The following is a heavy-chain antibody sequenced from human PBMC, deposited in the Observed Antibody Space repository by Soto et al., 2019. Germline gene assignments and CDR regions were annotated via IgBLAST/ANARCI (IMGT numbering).Heavy chain of an antibody. Sequence: SETLSLTCTVSGGSISSGNYYWSWIRQPPGKGLEWIGFISYSGSTHYSPSLKSRVFISVDTSKSQFSLQLTSVIAADTAVYYCATVRSRWNIDYWGQGTLVTVSS. J-gene: IGHJ4*02. CDR2: ISYSGST. CDR1: GGSISSGNYY. CDR3: ATVRSRWNIDY. D-gene: IGHD6-13*01. V-gene: IGHV4-30-4*01.